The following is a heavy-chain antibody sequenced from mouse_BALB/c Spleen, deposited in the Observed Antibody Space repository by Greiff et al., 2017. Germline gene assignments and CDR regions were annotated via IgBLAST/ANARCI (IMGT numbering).Heavy chain of an antibody. Sequence: EVQGVESGGGLVQPGGSRKLSCAASGFTFSDYGMAWVRQAPGKGPEWVAFISNLAYSIYYADTVTGRFTISRENAKNTLYLEMSSLRSEDTAMYYCARDRDGSSYFDYWGQGTTLTVSS. CDR2: ISNLAYSI. CDR1: GFTFSDYG. CDR3: ARDRDGSSYFDY. D-gene: IGHD1-1*01. J-gene: IGHJ2*01. V-gene: IGHV5-15*02.